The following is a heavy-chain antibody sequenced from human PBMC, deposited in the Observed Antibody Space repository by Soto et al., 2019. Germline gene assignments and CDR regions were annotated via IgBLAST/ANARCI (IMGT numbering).Heavy chain of an antibody. V-gene: IGHV3-9*01. CDR2: ISWNSDSI. CDR3: ASGRGYDILTGYYPYFDD. CDR1: GFTFDDYA. Sequence: PGGSLRLSCAASGFTFDDYAMHWVRQAPGKGLEWVSGISWNSDSIGYADSVKGRFTISRDNAKKSLYLQMNSLRAEDTALYYCASGRGYDILTGYYPYFDDWGQGTLVTVSS. D-gene: IGHD3-9*01. J-gene: IGHJ4*02.